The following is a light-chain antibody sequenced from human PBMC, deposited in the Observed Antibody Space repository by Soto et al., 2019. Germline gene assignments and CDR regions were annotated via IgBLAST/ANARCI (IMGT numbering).Light chain of an antibody. J-gene: IGKJ1*01. Sequence: IVLTQSPGTLSLSPGEGATLSCRASQSVSSDHFAWYQQKPGHAPRLLIYGTSSRATGIPDRFSGRGSGTAFTLTTSRLEPEDFAVYFCQQYLTFGQGTKVDIK. CDR2: GTS. CDR3: QQYLT. V-gene: IGKV3-20*01. CDR1: QSVSSDH.